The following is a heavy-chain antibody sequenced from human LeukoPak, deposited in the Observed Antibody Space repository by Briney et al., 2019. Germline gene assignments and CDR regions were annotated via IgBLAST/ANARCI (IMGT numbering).Heavy chain of an antibody. Sequence: PGGSLRLSCAASGFTFSSNWMSWVRQAPGKGLEWVANIKQDGSEKYYVDSVKGRFTISRDNAKNSLYLQMNSLRAEDTAVYYCASDSGYDSDFDYWGQGTLVTVSS. V-gene: IGHV3-7*01. CDR3: ASDSGYDSDFDY. D-gene: IGHD5-12*01. CDR1: GFTFSSNW. CDR2: IKQDGSEK. J-gene: IGHJ4*02.